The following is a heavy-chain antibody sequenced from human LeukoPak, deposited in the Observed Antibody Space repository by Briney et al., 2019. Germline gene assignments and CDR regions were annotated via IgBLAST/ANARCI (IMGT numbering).Heavy chain of an antibody. Sequence: GGSLRLSCAASGFTFNSYAMSWVRQAPGKGPEWVSTIYYAGGDTYYADSVKGRFTVSRDNINNALHMQMDSLRVEDTAVYYCAKDHGAAVVPRRFDYWGRGTLVTVSS. D-gene: IGHD2-21*01. CDR1: GFTFNSYA. J-gene: IGHJ4*02. CDR2: IYYAGGDT. CDR3: AKDHGAAVVPRRFDY. V-gene: IGHV3-23*01.